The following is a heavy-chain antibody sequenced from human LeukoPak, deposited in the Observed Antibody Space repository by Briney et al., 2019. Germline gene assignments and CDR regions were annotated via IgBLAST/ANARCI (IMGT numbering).Heavy chain of an antibody. CDR3: ARSDAVIYYYYGMDV. CDR1: GGTFSSYA. V-gene: IGHV1-69*01. J-gene: IGHJ6*02. CDR2: IIPIFGTA. Sequence: SVKVSCKASGGTFSSYAISWVRQAPGQGLEWMGGIIPIFGTANYAQKFQGRVTITADESTSTAYMELSRLRSEDTAVYYCARSDAVIYYYYGMDVWGQGTTVTVSS. D-gene: IGHD3-22*01.